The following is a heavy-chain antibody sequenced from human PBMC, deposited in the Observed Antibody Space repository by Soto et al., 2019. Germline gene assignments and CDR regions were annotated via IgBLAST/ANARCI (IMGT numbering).Heavy chain of an antibody. V-gene: IGHV4-59*01. CDR3: ARLRGFCASGVSQYYVDS. D-gene: IGHD2-8*01. J-gene: IGHJ4*02. CDR1: GGSISNYY. Sequence: TSETLSLTCTVSGGSISNYYWNWIRQPPGKGLEWIAYISYSGSTNYNPSLKSRVTISVDTSKNQFSLKMSSVTAADTAVYYCARLRGFCASGVSQYYVDSWGQGTLVTVSS. CDR2: ISYSGST.